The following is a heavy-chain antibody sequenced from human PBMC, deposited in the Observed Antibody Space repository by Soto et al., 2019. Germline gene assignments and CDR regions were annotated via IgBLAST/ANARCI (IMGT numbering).Heavy chain of an antibody. V-gene: IGHV3-48*02. CDR1: GFTFSSYS. CDR3: ARDSPYSSSWYDLNWFNP. J-gene: IGHJ5*02. Sequence: EVQLVESGGGLVQPGGSLRLSCAASGFTFSSYSMNWVRQAPGKGLEWVSYISSSSSTIYYADSVKGRFTISRDNAKNPLYLQMNSLRDEDTAVYYCARDSPYSSSWYDLNWFNPWGQGTLVTVSS. D-gene: IGHD6-13*01. CDR2: ISSSSSTI.